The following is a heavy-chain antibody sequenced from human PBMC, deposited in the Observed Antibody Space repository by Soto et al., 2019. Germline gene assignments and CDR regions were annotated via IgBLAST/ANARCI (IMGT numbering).Heavy chain of an antibody. J-gene: IGHJ4*02. CDR1: GFTFSSYA. CDR2: ISGSGGST. V-gene: IGHV3-23*01. Sequence: GGSLRLSCAASGFTFSSYAMSWVRQAPGKGLEWVSAISGSGGSTDYADSVKGRLTISRDNSKNTLYLQMNSLRADDTAVYYCAKIKGGSGQDYWGQGTLVTVSS. D-gene: IGHD6-25*01. CDR3: AKIKGGSGQDY.